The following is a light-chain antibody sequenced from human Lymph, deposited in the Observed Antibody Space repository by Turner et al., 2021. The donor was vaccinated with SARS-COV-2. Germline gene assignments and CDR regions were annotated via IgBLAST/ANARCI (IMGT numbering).Light chain of an antibody. CDR2: LGS. Sequence: DIVMTQSPLSLPVTPGEPASISCRSSQSLLHSNGYNYLDWYLQKPGQSPHLLIYLGSNRASGVPDRFSGSGSGTDCTLKISRVEAEDVGVYYGMQALQTWYTFGQGTKLEIK. CDR3: MQALQTWYT. J-gene: IGKJ2*01. V-gene: IGKV2-28*01. CDR1: QSLLHSNGYNY.